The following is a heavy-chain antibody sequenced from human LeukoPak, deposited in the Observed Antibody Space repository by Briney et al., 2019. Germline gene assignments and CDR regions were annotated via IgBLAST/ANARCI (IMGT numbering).Heavy chain of an antibody. D-gene: IGHD1-26*01. CDR3: ASYYDRRFDY. Sequence: PSETLSLTCTVSGGSISSGSYYWSWIRQPAGKGLEWIGRIYTSGSTNYNPSLKSRVTISVDTSKNQFSLKLSSVTAADTAVYYCASYYDRRFDYWGQGTLVTVSS. CDR1: GGSISSGSYY. V-gene: IGHV4-61*02. CDR2: IYTSGST. J-gene: IGHJ4*02.